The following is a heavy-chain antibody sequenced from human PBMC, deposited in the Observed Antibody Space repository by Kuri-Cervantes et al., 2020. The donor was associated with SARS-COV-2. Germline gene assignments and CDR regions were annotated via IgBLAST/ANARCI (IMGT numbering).Heavy chain of an antibody. CDR1: GGSFSGYY. V-gene: IGHV3-11*04. CDR3: ARDDPWESVTMIVIDRGRPGAFDI. D-gene: IGHD3-22*01. J-gene: IGHJ3*02. CDR2: ISSSSSTI. Sequence: LSLTCAVYGGSFSGYYWSWIRQAPGKGLEWVSYISSSSSTIYYADSVKGRFTISRDNAKNSLYLQMNSLRAEDTAVYYCARDDPWESVTMIVIDRGRPGAFDIWGQGTMVTVSS.